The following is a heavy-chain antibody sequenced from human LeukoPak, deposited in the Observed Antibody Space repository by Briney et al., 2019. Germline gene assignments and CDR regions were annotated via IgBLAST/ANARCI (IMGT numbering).Heavy chain of an antibody. D-gene: IGHD3-16*01. CDR1: GFTFSSYW. Sequence: GGSLRLSCAASGFTFSSYWMSRVRQAPGKGLEWVSGITWNSDNIEYADSVKGRFTISRDNAKNSLYLQMNSLRAEDMALYYCAKGGGGRLIYYYYMDVWGKGTTVTVSS. CDR3: AKGGGGRLIYYYYMDV. J-gene: IGHJ6*03. CDR2: ITWNSDNI. V-gene: IGHV3-9*03.